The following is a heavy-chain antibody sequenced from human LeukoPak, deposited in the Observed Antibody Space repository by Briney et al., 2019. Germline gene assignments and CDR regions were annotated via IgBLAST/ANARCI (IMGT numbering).Heavy chain of an antibody. J-gene: IGHJ6*02. CDR3: ATFSSWSSGPHYYGMAV. CDR2: IYSGGST. V-gene: IGHV3-53*01. Sequence: PGGSLRLSCAASGFSVSNNYMSWVRQAPGKGLEWVSVIYSGGSTYYADSVKGRFTISRDNSKNTLYLQMNSLRAEDTAVYYCATFSSWSSGPHYYGMAVWGQGTTVTISS. D-gene: IGHD6-13*01. CDR1: GFSVSNNY.